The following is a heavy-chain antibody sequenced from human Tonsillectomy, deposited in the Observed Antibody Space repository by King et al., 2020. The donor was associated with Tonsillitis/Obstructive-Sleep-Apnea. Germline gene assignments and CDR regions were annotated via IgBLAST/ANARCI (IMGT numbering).Heavy chain of an antibody. J-gene: IGHJ6*02. CDR3: ARELGTTYSSGQGYYGIDV. D-gene: IGHD6-25*01. V-gene: IGHV1-2*02. CDR1: GYTFTDYY. Sequence: VQLVESGTEVKKPGASVKVSCKASGYTFTDYYMYWVRQAPGQGLEWMGWINPNSGGTNYAQKFQGRVTMTRDTSISTAYMELSRLRPDDTALYYCARELGTTYSSGQGYYGIDVWGQGTTVTVSS. CDR2: INPNSGGT.